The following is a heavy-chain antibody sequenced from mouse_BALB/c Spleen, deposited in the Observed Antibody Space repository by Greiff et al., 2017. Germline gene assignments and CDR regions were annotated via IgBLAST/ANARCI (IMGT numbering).Heavy chain of an antibody. D-gene: IGHD2-1*01. Sequence: EVQRVESGGGLVQPGGSRKLSCAASGFTFSSFGMHWVRQAPEKGLEWVAYISSGSSTIYYADTVKGRFTISRDNPKNTLFLQMTSLRSEDTAMYYCARSYGNYGYYAMDYWGQGTSVTVSS. J-gene: IGHJ4*01. CDR3: ARSYGNYGYYAMDY. CDR2: ISSGSSTI. CDR1: GFTFSSFG. V-gene: IGHV5-17*02.